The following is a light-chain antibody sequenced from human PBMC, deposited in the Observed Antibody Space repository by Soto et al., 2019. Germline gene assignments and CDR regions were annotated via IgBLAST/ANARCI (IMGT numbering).Light chain of an antibody. CDR1: QTISGY. V-gene: IGKV1-39*01. CDR3: RQTFKTPLT. J-gene: IGKJ4*01. Sequence: DIQMTQSPSALSASVGDSVTITCRASQTISGYLSWFQQKPGQAPKLLIHGAFRLRSGVPSRFSGSGSGTDFTLTISSLQPEDFATYYCRQTFKTPLTFGGGTKLEIK. CDR2: GAF.